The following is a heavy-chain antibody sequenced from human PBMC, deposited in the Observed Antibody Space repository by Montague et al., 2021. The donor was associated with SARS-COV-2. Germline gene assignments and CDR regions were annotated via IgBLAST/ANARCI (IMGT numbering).Heavy chain of an antibody. CDR1: SGSLSNYY. V-gene: IGHV4-4*09. J-gene: IGHJ4*02. CDR2: MYETGNM. D-gene: IGHD2/OR15-2a*01. Sequence: SETLSLTCTVSSGSLSNYYWSWIRQPPDKGLEWIGYMYETGNMIYNPSLRSRVPISADTSKSQFSLRLTSVTAADSARYYCARNMAYWGQGVLVTV. CDR3: ARNMAY.